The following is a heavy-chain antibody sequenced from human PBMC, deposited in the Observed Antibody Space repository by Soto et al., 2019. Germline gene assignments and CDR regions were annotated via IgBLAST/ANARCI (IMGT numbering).Heavy chain of an antibody. CDR2: ISSSSSYI. CDR3: ASHPGDSSGYWYYFDY. V-gene: IGHV3-21*01. J-gene: IGHJ4*02. D-gene: IGHD3-22*01. CDR1: GFTFSSYS. Sequence: EVQLVESGGGLVKPGGSLRLSCAASGFTFSSYSMNWVRQAPGKGLEWVSSISSSSSYIYYADSVKGRFTISRDNAKNSLYLQMNSLRAEDTAVYYCASHPGDSSGYWYYFDYWGQGPLVTVSS.